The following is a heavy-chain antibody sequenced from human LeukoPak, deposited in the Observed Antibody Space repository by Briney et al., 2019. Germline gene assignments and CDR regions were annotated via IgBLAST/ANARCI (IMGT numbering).Heavy chain of an antibody. V-gene: IGHV1-2*02. J-gene: IGHJ5*02. CDR3: ARADRGIVAVPAALDWFDP. CDR1: GYTFTGYY. CDR2: INPNSGGT. Sequence: ASVKVSCKASGYTFTGYYMHWVRQAPGQGLEWMGWINPNSGGTNYAQKFQGRVTMTRDTSISTAYMELSRLRSDDTAVYYCARADRGIVAVPAALDWFDPWGQGTLVTVSS. D-gene: IGHD2-2*01.